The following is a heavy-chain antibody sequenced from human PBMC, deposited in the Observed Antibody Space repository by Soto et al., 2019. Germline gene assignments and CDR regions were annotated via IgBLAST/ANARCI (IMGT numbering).Heavy chain of an antibody. Sequence: ASVKVSCKASGYTFTSYAMHWVRQAPGQRLEWMGWINAGNGNTKYSQKFQGRVTITRDTSASTAYMELSGLRSEDTAVYYCARPRSSGWAGDFQHWGQGTLVTVSS. CDR1: GYTFTSYA. CDR3: ARPRSSGWAGDFQH. V-gene: IGHV1-3*01. D-gene: IGHD6-19*01. J-gene: IGHJ1*01. CDR2: INAGNGNT.